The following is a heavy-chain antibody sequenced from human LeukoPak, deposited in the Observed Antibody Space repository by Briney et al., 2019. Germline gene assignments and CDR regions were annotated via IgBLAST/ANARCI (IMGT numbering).Heavy chain of an antibody. Sequence: ASVKVSCKASGYTFTSYGISWVRQAPGQGLEWMGWINDYNGNKNYTQKLQGRVTMTTDTSTSTAYMELRSLRSDDTAVYYCARTYCSSTSCYSPEFVYWGQGTLVTVSS. D-gene: IGHD2-2*02. CDR2: INDYNGNK. CDR1: GYTFTSYG. CDR3: ARTYCSSTSCYSPEFVY. J-gene: IGHJ4*02. V-gene: IGHV1-18*01.